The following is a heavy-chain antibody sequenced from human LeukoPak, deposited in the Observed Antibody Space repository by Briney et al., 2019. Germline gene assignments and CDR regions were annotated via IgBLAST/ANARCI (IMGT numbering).Heavy chain of an antibody. V-gene: IGHV1-46*01. D-gene: IGHD6-19*01. CDR1: GYTFTSYY. Sequence: GASLKVSCKASGYTFTSYYMHCVRQAPGQGREWMGLNNPSSGTTSYAQKFQGRVTMTRDTSTSTVYMELSSLTSEDTAVYYCARDRGLLYGSSGCLDSWGQGTLVTVFS. CDR3: ARDRGLLYGSSGCLDS. CDR2: NNPSSGTT. J-gene: IGHJ4*02.